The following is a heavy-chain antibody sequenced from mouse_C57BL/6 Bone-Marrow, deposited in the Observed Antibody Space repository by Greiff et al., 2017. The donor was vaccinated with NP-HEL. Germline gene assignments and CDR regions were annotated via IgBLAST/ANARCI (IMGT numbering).Heavy chain of an antibody. CDR3: ARYDYYGSSYEGWYFDV. V-gene: IGHV3-8*01. D-gene: IGHD1-1*01. CDR2: ISYSGST. CDR1: GYSITSDY. Sequence: VQLKESGPGLAKPSQTLSLTCSVTGYSITSDYWNWIRKFPGNKLEYMGYISYSGSTYYNPSLKSRISITRDTSKNQYYLQLNSVTTEDTATYYCARYDYYGSSYEGWYFDVWGTGTTVTVSS. J-gene: IGHJ1*03.